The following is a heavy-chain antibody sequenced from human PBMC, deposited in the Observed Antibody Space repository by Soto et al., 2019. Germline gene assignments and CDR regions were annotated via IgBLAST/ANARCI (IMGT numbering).Heavy chain of an antibody. Sequence: GGSLRLSCAASGFTFSSYSMNWVRQAPGKGLEWVSYISSSSSTIYYADSVKGRFTISRDNAKNSLYLQMNSLRAEDTAVYYCARDPNTYGDNDAFDIWGQGTMVTVSS. V-gene: IGHV3-48*01. D-gene: IGHD4-17*01. CDR3: ARDPNTYGDNDAFDI. CDR2: ISSSSSTI. CDR1: GFTFSSYS. J-gene: IGHJ3*02.